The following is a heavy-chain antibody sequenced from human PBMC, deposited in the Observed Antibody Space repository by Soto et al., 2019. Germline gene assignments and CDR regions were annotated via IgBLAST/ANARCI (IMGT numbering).Heavy chain of an antibody. D-gene: IGHD3-3*01. Sequence: GGSLRLSCAASGFTFSSYAMHWVRQAPGKGLEWVAVISYDGSNKYYADSVKGRFTISRDNSKNTLYLQMSSLRAEDTAVYYCARDKSPDYDFWSGTHYYYYYGMDVWGQGTTVTVSS. CDR2: ISYDGSNK. V-gene: IGHV3-30-3*01. CDR1: GFTFSSYA. J-gene: IGHJ6*02. CDR3: ARDKSPDYDFWSGTHYYYYYGMDV.